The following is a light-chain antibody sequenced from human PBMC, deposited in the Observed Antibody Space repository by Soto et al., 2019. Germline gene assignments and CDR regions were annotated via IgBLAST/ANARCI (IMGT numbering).Light chain of an antibody. Sequence: EVLMTQSPLCLPVTPGAPASISCRSILSLLYSDGNTSLKWFQQRPGQSPRRLIFEVSNRDSGVPDRFCGSASGTDFTLKISRVEAEDVGVYYCLQGTHWPHTFGQGTNVHIK. CDR1: LSLLYSDGNTS. CDR2: EVS. V-gene: IGKV2-30*01. J-gene: IGKJ1*01. CDR3: LQGTHWPHT.